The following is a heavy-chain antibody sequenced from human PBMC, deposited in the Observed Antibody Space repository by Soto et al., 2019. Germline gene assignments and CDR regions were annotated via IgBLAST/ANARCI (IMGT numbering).Heavy chain of an antibody. CDR3: AKWTDTVIEAALAGGAFDI. Sequence: EVQLLESGGNLVQPGGSLRLSCAASGFSFSTYALTWVRQAPGKGLEWVSGISASGATTYYADSVKGRFTISRDNSKNTVFLQMTSLRAEDTALYYCAKWTDTVIEAALAGGAFDIWVQGTMVTVSS. CDR1: GFSFSTYA. CDR2: ISASGATT. J-gene: IGHJ3*02. V-gene: IGHV3-23*01. D-gene: IGHD2-15*01.